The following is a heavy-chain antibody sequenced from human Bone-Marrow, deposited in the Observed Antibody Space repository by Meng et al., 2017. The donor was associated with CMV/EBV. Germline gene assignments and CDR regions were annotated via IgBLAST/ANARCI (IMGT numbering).Heavy chain of an antibody. V-gene: IGHV3-30*04. CDR2: ISYDGSDK. D-gene: IGHD4-11*01. CDR1: GFSFSDYA. Sequence: GESLKISCAASGFSFSDYAMHWVRQAPGKGLEWVAVISYDGSDKYYADSVKGRFTISRDNSKNTLYLQMNSLRAEDTAVYYCARDTVYMGDAFDIWGQGTMVTVSS. J-gene: IGHJ3*02. CDR3: ARDTVYMGDAFDI.